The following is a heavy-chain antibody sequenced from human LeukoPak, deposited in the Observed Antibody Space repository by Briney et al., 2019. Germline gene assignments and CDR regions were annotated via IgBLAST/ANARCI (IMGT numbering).Heavy chain of an antibody. CDR1: GFSFDDFA. Sequence: PGGSLRLSCAASGFSFDDFAMHWVRQAPGKGLEWVSFITWDSGSTYYADSVKSRFTISRDNSKDSLYLQMNSLRAEDTALYYCVKGRPFPYGMDVWGQGTTFTVSS. CDR3: VKGRPFPYGMDV. D-gene: IGHD2-21*01. J-gene: IGHJ6*02. V-gene: IGHV3-43D*03. CDR2: ITWDSGST.